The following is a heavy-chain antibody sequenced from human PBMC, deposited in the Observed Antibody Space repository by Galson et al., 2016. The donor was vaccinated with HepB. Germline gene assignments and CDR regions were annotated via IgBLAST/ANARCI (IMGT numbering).Heavy chain of an antibody. CDR2: VSSDGSYK. CDR3: AKCLWVRGVYPFDP. CDR1: GFSFRTFA. Sequence: SLRLSCAASGFSFRTFAMHWVRQAPGKGLEWVALVSSDGSYKYYADSVRGRFTPSRDNSKNTLYLQMNSLRAEDTAVYYCAKCLWVRGVYPFDPWGQGTLVTVSS. D-gene: IGHD3-10*01. V-gene: IGHV3-30*18. J-gene: IGHJ5*02.